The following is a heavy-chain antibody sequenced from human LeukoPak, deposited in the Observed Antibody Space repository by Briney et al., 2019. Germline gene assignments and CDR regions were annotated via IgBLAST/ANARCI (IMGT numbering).Heavy chain of an antibody. CDR3: ARGPSDC. J-gene: IGHJ4*02. CDR1: GFAVSRNY. CDR2: IYNDGST. V-gene: IGHV3-53*05. Sequence: GGSLRLSCVASGFAVSRNYMTWVRQALGKGLEWVSVIYNDGSTFYADSVKGRFTISRDNAKNPVYLQMNSLRVEDTAVYYSARGPSDCWGQGTLVTVSS.